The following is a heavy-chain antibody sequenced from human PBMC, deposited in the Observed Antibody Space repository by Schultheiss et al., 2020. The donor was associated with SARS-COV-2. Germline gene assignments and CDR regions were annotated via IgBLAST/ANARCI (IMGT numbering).Heavy chain of an antibody. D-gene: IGHD5-12*01. J-gene: IGHJ4*02. CDR1: GGSISSGSYY. V-gene: IGHV4-61*02. CDR2: IYTSGST. CDR3: ARGPRGYSDYDSLIYFAF. Sequence: SETLSLTCTVSGGSISSGSYYWNWIRQPAGKGLEWIGRIYTSGSTNYNPSLKSRVTISVDTSKSQFSLKLNSVTAADTAVYYCARGPRGYSDYDSLIYFAFWGQGTLVTVSS.